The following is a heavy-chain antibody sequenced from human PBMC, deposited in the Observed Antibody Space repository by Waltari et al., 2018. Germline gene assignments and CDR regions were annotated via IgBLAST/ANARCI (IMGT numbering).Heavy chain of an antibody. CDR3: ARDDVDSSSFGGF. D-gene: IGHD6-13*01. V-gene: IGHV1-18*01. J-gene: IGHJ4*02. Sequence: QLQLLQSGAEVRKPGASVTCSCKGSGFFFSNYVITWVRQAPGQGLEWTGWISAYNGNTNYEQKFQGRVTMTKDTSTSTAYMELRSLRSDDTAVYYCARDDVDSSSFGGFWGQGTLVTVSS. CDR2: ISAYNGNT. CDR1: GFFFSNYV.